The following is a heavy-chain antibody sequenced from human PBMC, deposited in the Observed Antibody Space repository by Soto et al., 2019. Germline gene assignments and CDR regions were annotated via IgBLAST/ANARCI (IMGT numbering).Heavy chain of an antibody. Sequence: QVQLVESGGGWVQPGRSLRLSCEATGFSFTTYGMHWVRQAPAKGLDWVAVIGNDGNNNYYADSVEGRFTISRDNSKNTVYLQMKSLRGDDTAVYYCARGGVTGIVGIFGSPFDIWGEGTVGTSSS. CDR2: IGNDGNNN. V-gene: IGHV3-33*01. CDR1: GFSFTTYG. CDR3: ARGGVTGIVGIFGSPFDI. D-gene: IGHD1-1*01. J-gene: IGHJ3*02.